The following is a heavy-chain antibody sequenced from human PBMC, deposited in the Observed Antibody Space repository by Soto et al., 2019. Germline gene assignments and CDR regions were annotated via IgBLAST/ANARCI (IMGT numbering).Heavy chain of an antibody. V-gene: IGHV2-70*11. CDR1: GFSLSTSGMC. D-gene: IGHD3-22*01. Sequence: SGPTLVNPTQTLTLTCTFSGFSLSTSGMCVSWIRQPPGKALEWLARIDWDDDKYYSTSLKTRLTISKDTSKNQVVLTMTNMDPVDTATYYCARVYYYDSSGYYYQGPFDYWGQGTLVTVS. CDR3: ARVYYYDSSGYYYQGPFDY. CDR2: IDWDDDK. J-gene: IGHJ4*02.